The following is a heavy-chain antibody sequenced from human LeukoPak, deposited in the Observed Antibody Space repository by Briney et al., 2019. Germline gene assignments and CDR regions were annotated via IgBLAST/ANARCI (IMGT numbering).Heavy chain of an antibody. CDR3: AKDNSGYSSSSFDY. D-gene: IGHD6-6*01. Sequence: PGGSLRLSCAASGFSFSSYGMHWVRQAPGKGLEWVAFIRYDGSNKYYADSVKGRFTISRDNSKNTLYLQMNSLRAEDTAVYYCAKDNSGYSSSSFDYWGQGTLVTVSS. V-gene: IGHV3-30*02. CDR1: GFSFSSYG. J-gene: IGHJ4*02. CDR2: IRYDGSNK.